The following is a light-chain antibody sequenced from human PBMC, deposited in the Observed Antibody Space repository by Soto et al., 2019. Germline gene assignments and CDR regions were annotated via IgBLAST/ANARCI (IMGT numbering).Light chain of an antibody. CDR3: QQYGSSPPWT. CDR1: QSVSSSY. Sequence: EIVLTQSPGTLSLSPGERATLSCRASQSVSSSYLAWYQQKPGQAPRLLIYGASSRATGIPDRFSGSGSGTDFTLTISRLEPEDLAVYYCQQYGSSPPWTFGQGPKVEIK. J-gene: IGKJ1*01. V-gene: IGKV3-20*01. CDR2: GAS.